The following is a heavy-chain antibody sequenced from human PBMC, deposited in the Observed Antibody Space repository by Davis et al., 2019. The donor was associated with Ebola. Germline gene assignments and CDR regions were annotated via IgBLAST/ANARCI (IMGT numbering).Heavy chain of an antibody. D-gene: IGHD4-11*01. CDR2: IIPIFGTA. J-gene: IGHJ4*02. CDR1: GYTFTSYY. Sequence: AASVKVSCKASGYTFTSYYMHWVRQAPGQGLERMGGIIPIFGTANYAQKFQGRVTITADKSTSTAYMELSSLRSEDTAVYYCARDTDYSNHWGYYFDYWGQGTLVTVSS. V-gene: IGHV1-69*06. CDR3: ARDTDYSNHWGYYFDY.